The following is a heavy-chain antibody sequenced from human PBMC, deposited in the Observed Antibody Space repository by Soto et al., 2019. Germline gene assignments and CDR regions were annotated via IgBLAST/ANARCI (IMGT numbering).Heavy chain of an antibody. CDR3: AKGGDYYYGMDV. V-gene: IGHV4-31*03. J-gene: IGHJ6*02. CDR1: GGSISSGGYY. CDR2: IYYSGST. Sequence: QVQLQESGPGLVKPSQALSLTCTVSGGSISSGGYYWSWIRQHPGKGLEWIGYIYYSGSTYYNPSLKSRVXXXLXPSKNQFSLKLSSVTAADTAVYYCAKGGDYYYGMDVWGQGTTVTVSS.